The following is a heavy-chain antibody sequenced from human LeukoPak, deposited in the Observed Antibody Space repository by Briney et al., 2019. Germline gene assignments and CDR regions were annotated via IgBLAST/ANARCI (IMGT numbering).Heavy chain of an antibody. CDR2: INSDGSST. D-gene: IGHD5-24*01. J-gene: IGHJ4*02. Sequence: GGSLKLSCAASGFTFSSYWMHWVRQAPGKGLVWVSRINSDGSSTSYADSVKGRFTISRDNAKNTLYLQMNSLRAEDTAVYYCAREGWLQRELNFDYWGQGTLVTVSS. CDR1: GFTFSSYW. CDR3: AREGWLQRELNFDY. V-gene: IGHV3-74*01.